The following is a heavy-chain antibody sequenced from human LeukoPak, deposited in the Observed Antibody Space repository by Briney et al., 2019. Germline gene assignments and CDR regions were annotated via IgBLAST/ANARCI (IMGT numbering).Heavy chain of an antibody. Sequence: GGSLRLSCAASGFTFSSYWMSRVRQAPGKGLEWVANIKQDGSEKYYVDSVKGRFTISRDNAKNSLYLQMNSLRAEDTAVYYCARANTYDSSYYYGMDVWGQGTTVTVSS. CDR1: GFTFSSYW. CDR2: IKQDGSEK. CDR3: ARANTYDSSYYYGMDV. J-gene: IGHJ6*02. V-gene: IGHV3-7*01. D-gene: IGHD5-12*01.